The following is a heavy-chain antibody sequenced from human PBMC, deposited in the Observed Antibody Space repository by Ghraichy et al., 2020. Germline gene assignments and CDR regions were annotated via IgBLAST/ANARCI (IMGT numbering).Heavy chain of an antibody. Sequence: SETLSLTCTVSGGSISSSSYYWGWIRQPPGKGLEWIGSIYYSGSTYYNPYLKSRVTISVDTSKNQFSLKLSSVTAADTAVYYCARTVFVKDIVVVPAANYYYYGMDVWGQGTTVTVSS. D-gene: IGHD2-2*01. V-gene: IGHV4-39*01. CDR2: IYYSGST. CDR3: ARTVFVKDIVVVPAANYYYYGMDV. J-gene: IGHJ6*02. CDR1: GGSISSSSYY.